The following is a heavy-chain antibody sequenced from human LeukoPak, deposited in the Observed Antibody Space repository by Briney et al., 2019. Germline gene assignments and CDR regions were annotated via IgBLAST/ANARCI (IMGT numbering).Heavy chain of an antibody. Sequence: ASVKVSCKVSGYTFTDYYMHWVPQAPGKGLEWMGLVDPEDGETIYAEKFQGRVTITADTSTDTAYMELSSLRSEDTAVYYCATQGYDSSGTGGPGAFDIWGQGTMVTVSS. V-gene: IGHV1-69-2*01. D-gene: IGHD3-22*01. CDR2: VDPEDGET. CDR1: GYTFTDYY. CDR3: ATQGYDSSGTGGPGAFDI. J-gene: IGHJ3*02.